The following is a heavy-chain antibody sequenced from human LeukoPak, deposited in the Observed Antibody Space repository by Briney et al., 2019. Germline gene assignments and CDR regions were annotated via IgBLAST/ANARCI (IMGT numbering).Heavy chain of an antibody. D-gene: IGHD2-8*02. CDR3: ARLVVPSYYGMDV. CDR2: ISWNSGSI. Sequence: PGRSLRLSCAASGFTFYDYAMHWVRQAPGKGLEWFSGISWNSGSIGYADSVKGRFTISRDNAKNSLYLQMNSLRAEDTALYYCARLVVPSYYGMDVWGQGTTVTVSS. J-gene: IGHJ6*02. V-gene: IGHV3-9*01. CDR1: GFTFYDYA.